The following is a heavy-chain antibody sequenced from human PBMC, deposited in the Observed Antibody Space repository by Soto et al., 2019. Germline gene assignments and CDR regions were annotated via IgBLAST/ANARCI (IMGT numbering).Heavy chain of an antibody. CDR1: GFTFSNAW. CDR3: TTHSSGWGIDY. J-gene: IGHJ4*02. Sequence: GGSLRLSCAASGFTFSNAWMSWVRQAPGKGLEWVGRIKSKADGGTTDYAAPVKGRFTISRDDSKNTLYLQMNSLKTEDTAVYYCTTHSSGWGIDYWGQGTLVTVSS. V-gene: IGHV3-15*01. CDR2: IKSKADGGTT. D-gene: IGHD6-19*01.